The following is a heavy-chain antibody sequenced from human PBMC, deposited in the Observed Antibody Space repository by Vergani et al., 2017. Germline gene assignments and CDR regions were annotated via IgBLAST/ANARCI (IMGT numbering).Heavy chain of an antibody. J-gene: IGHJ2*01. D-gene: IGHD4-17*01. CDR2: IHNRGKT. Sequence: QVQLQESGPGVVKPSQTLSLTCSVSGYSIGSGFYWAWMRQSPGEGLQWLTSIHNRGKTYHNPSLKSLVSVSLDTSKNRFSLNLTSVTATDTAVYYCARSQGDYLYFHLWGPGSLVTVSS. CDR1: GYSIGSGFY. V-gene: IGHV4-38-2*01. CDR3: ARSQGDYLYFHL.